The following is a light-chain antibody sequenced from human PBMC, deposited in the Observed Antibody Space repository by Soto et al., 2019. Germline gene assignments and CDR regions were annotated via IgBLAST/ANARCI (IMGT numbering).Light chain of an antibody. CDR1: LSVTSNF. CDR2: GVS. J-gene: IGKJ4*01. CDR3: QQYGSSPPLS. Sequence: EIVLTQSPATLSVSPGERATLSCRASLSVTSNFLAWYQQKPGQAPRLLIYGVSSRATGIPDRFSGSGSGTDFTLTISRLEPEDFAVYHCQQYGSSPPLSFGGGTKVDNK. V-gene: IGKV3-20*01.